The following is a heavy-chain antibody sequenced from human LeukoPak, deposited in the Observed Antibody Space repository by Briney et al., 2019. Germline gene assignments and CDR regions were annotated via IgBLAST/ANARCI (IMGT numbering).Heavy chain of an antibody. CDR2: ISYSGNT. Sequence: SETLSLTCTVSGGSIRSSGYYWGWIRQPPGKGLEWIGSISYSGNTYYNPSLRSRVTISIDTSKNQFSLKLSSVTAADTAVYYCARGPSTTVTTFIDCWGQGALVTVSS. J-gene: IGHJ4*02. D-gene: IGHD4-17*01. CDR1: GGSIRSSGYY. CDR3: ARGPSTTVTTFIDC. V-gene: IGHV4-39*07.